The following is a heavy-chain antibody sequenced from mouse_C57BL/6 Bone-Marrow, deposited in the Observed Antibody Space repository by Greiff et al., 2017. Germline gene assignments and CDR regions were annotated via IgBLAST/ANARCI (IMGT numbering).Heavy chain of an antibody. Sequence: QVQLQQPGAELVMPGASLKLSCKASGYTFTSYWMHWVKQRPGQGLEWIGEIDPSDSYTNYNQKFKGKSTLTVDKSSSTAYMQLSSLTSEDSAVYYCARGNSKGGYAMDYWGQGTSVTVSS. J-gene: IGHJ4*01. CDR2: IDPSDSYT. CDR1: GYTFTSYW. D-gene: IGHD2-5*01. CDR3: ARGNSKGGYAMDY. V-gene: IGHV1-69*01.